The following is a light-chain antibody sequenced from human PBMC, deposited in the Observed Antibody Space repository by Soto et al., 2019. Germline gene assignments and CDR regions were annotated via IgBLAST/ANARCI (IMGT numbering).Light chain of an antibody. V-gene: IGLV2-8*01. CDR3: LSHSGSSNV. CDR1: SSDVGASDY. Sequence: QSALTQPPSASGSPGQSVAISCTGTSSDVGASDYVSWYQQHSGKAPKLLLYEVNKRPSGVPDRFSGFKSGNTASLTVSALQADDEADYYCLSHSGSSNVLGTGTKLTVL. J-gene: IGLJ1*01. CDR2: EVN.